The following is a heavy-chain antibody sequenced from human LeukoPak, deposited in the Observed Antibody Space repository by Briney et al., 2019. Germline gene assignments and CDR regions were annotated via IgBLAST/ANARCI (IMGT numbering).Heavy chain of an antibody. V-gene: IGHV3-66*04. CDR3: AKHGLPLVVISAPLDY. CDR1: GFTFRNYG. Sequence: GGTLRLSCAASGFTFRNYGMSWVRQAPGKGLEWVSVIYSGGTTYYGDSVKGRFTISRDNSKNTLYLQMNSLRAEDTAVYYCAKHGLPLVVISAPLDYWGQGTLVTVAS. CDR2: IYSGGTT. D-gene: IGHD2-15*01. J-gene: IGHJ4*02.